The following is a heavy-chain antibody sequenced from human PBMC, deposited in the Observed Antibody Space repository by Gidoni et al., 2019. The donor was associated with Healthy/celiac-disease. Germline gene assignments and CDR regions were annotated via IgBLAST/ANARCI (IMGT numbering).Heavy chain of an antibody. D-gene: IGHD5-18*01. V-gene: IGHV3-23*01. CDR2: ISGSGGST. CDR3: AKEAGNSKRYYYYYYMDV. CDR1: GFTFSSYA. J-gene: IGHJ6*03. Sequence: EVQLLESGGGLVQPGGSLRLSCAASGFTFSSYAMSWVRQAPGKGLEWVSAISGSGGSTYYADSVKGRFTISRDNSKNTLYLQMNSLRAEDTAVYYCAKEAGNSKRYYYYYYMDVWGKGTTVTVSS.